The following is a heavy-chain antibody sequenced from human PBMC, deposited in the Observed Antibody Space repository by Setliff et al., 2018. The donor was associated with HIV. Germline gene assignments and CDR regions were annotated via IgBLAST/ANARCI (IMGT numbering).Heavy chain of an antibody. CDR1: GASINSGYDY. Sequence: SETLSLTCTVSGASINSGYDYWVWIRQPPGKGLQWIGYIYYSGSTNYNPSLKSRVTISVDTSKNQFSLKLSSVTAADTAVYYCARESLNLGELSSNPDASDIWGQGTMVTVSS. J-gene: IGHJ3*02. CDR3: ARESLNLGELSSNPDASDI. CDR2: IYYSGST. D-gene: IGHD3-16*02. V-gene: IGHV4-61*05.